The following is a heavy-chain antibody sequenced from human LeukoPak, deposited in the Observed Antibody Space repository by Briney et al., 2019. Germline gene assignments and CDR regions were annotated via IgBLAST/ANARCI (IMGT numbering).Heavy chain of an antibody. Sequence: PGGSLRLSCAASGFTVSSNYMNWVRQAPGKGLEWVSSISSSSSYMKYAESVRGRFTISRDNAKNSLYLHMSSLRAEDTAVYYCARLAGAGSSGFDYWGQGTLVTVSS. CDR3: ARLAGAGSSGFDY. V-gene: IGHV3-21*01. J-gene: IGHJ4*02. CDR1: GFTVSSNY. D-gene: IGHD1-26*01. CDR2: ISSSSSYM.